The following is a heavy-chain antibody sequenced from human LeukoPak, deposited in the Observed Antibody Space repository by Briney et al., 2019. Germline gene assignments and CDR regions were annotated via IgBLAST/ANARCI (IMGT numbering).Heavy chain of an antibody. J-gene: IGHJ4*02. D-gene: IGHD3-3*01. CDR3: AHLRRIPIFRLLIGGLFDF. CDR1: GGSFSGYY. V-gene: IGHV4-34*01. Sequence: PSETLSLTCAVYGGSFSGYYWSWIRQPPGKGLEWIGEIYHSGNTNYNPSLKSRVTISVDKSKNQFSLGLSSVTAADTAVYYCAHLRRIPIFRLLIGGLFDFWGQGTQVTVSS. CDR2: IYHSGNT.